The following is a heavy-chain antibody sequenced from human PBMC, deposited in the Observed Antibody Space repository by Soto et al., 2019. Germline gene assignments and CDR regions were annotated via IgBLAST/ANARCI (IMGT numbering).Heavy chain of an antibody. CDR2: ISYDGSNK. J-gene: IGHJ4*02. V-gene: IGHV3-30-3*01. Sequence: QVQMVESGGGVVQPGRSLRLSCAASGFTFSSHAMHWVRQAPGKGLEWVAVISYDGSNKYYADSVKGRFTISRDNSKNTLYLQMNSLRAQDTAVYYCARDKVGVVVTAYFDYWGQGTLVTVSS. CDR3: ARDKVGVVVTAYFDY. CDR1: GFTFSSHA. D-gene: IGHD2-21*02.